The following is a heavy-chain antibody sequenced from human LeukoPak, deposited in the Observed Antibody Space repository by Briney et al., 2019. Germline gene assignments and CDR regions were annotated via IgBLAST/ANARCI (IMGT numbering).Heavy chain of an antibody. CDR2: ISAYNGNT. V-gene: IGHV1-18*01. Sequence: ASVKVSCKASGYTFTSYGISWVRQAPGQGLEWMGWISAYNGNTNYAQKLQGRVTMTTDTSTSTAYMELRSLRSDDTAVYYCARGYVYHDSSGGTGRSYYYYYYGMDVWGQGTTVTVSS. J-gene: IGHJ6*02. D-gene: IGHD3-22*01. CDR3: ARGYVYHDSSGGTGRSYYYYYYGMDV. CDR1: GYTFTSYG.